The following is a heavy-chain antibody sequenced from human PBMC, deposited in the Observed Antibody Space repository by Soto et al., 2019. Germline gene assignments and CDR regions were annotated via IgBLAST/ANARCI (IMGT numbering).Heavy chain of an antibody. V-gene: IGHV1-3*01. CDR2: INAGNCNT. CDR1: GYTFTSYA. CDR3: ASSFTVTAAIGY. Sequence: QVQLVQSGAEVKKPGASVKVSCKASGYTFTSYAMHWVRQAPGQRLEWMGWINAGNCNTKYSEKFQGRVTITRDTSARTAYMELSRLRSEDTAVYYCASSFTVTAAIGYWGQGTLVTVSS. J-gene: IGHJ4*02. D-gene: IGHD2-2*02.